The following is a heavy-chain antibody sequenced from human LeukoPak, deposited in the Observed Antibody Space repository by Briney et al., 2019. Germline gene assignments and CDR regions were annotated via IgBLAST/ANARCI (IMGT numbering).Heavy chain of an antibody. V-gene: IGHV3-66*01. CDR3: ARLPGSGWYYFDY. Sequence: GGSLRLSCAASGFTVSSNYMSWVRQAPGKGLEWVSVIYSGGSTYYADSVKGRLTISRDNSKNTLYLQMNSLRAEDTAVYYCARLPGSGWYYFDYWGQGTLVTVSS. J-gene: IGHJ4*02. CDR2: IYSGGST. CDR1: GFTVSSNY. D-gene: IGHD6-19*01.